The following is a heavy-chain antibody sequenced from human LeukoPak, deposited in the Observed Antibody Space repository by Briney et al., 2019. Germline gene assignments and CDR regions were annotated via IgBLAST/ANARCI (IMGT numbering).Heavy chain of an antibody. CDR3: ARDGILVGALEYYFDY. CDR1: GYTFTSYY. D-gene: IGHD1-26*01. J-gene: IGHJ4*02. CDR2: INPSGGST. Sequence: ASVKVSCKASGYTFTSYYMHWVRQAPGQGLEWMGMINPSGGSTSYAQKFQGRVTMTRDTSTSTVYMELSSLRSEDTAVYYCARDGILVGALEYYFDYWGQGTPVTVSS. V-gene: IGHV1-46*01.